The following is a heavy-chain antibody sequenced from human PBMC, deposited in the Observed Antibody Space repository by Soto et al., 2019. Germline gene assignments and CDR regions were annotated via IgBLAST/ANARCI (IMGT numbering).Heavy chain of an antibody. CDR3: ASRTRKVTTFLDY. J-gene: IGHJ4*02. D-gene: IGHD4-17*01. CDR1: GGSISSSSYY. CDR2: IYYSGST. Sequence: QLQLQESGPGLVKPSETLSLTCTVSGGSISSSSYYWGWIRQPPGKGLEWIGSIYYSGSTYYNPSLSSRVTIAVDTSKNQCPLTLSSVTAADTAVYYCASRTRKVTTFLDYWGQGTLVTVSS. V-gene: IGHV4-39*01.